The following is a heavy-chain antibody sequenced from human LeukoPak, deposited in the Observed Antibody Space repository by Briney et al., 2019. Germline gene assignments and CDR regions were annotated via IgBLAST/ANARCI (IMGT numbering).Heavy chain of an antibody. CDR3: ARGRSIAARQPWYFDL. Sequence: PSETLSLTCTVSGGSISSSSYYWGWIRQPPGKGLEWIGSIYYSGSTYYNPSLKSRVTISVDTSKNQFSLKLSSVTAADTAVYYCARGRSIAARQPWYFDLWGRGTLVTVSS. CDR2: IYYSGST. CDR1: GGSISSSSYY. J-gene: IGHJ2*01. D-gene: IGHD6-6*01. V-gene: IGHV4-39*07.